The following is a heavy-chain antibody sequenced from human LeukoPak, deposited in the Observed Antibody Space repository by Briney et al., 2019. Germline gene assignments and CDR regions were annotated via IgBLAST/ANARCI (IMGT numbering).Heavy chain of an antibody. CDR1: GGSISSGGYY. CDR2: IYHSGST. Sequence: SETLSLTCTVSGGSISSGGYYWSWIRQPRGKGLEWIGYIYHSGSTYYNPSLKSRVTISVDRSKNQFSLKLSSVTAADTAVYYCARSSSAGYYWGQGTLVTVSS. V-gene: IGHV4-30-2*01. D-gene: IGHD6-6*01. CDR3: ARSSSAGYY. J-gene: IGHJ4*02.